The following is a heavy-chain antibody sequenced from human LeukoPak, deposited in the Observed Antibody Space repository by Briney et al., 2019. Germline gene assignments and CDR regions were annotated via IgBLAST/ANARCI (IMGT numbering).Heavy chain of an antibody. V-gene: IGHV1-69*13. CDR3: ARDPLGWAVAGRYNWFDH. Sequence: SVKVSCKASGGTFSSYAISWVRQAPGQGREWMGGIIPIFGTANYAQKFQGRVTITADESTSTAYMELSSLRSEDTAVYYCARDPLGWAVAGRYNWFDHWGQGTLVTVSS. J-gene: IGHJ5*02. D-gene: IGHD6-19*01. CDR2: IIPIFGTA. CDR1: GGTFSSYA.